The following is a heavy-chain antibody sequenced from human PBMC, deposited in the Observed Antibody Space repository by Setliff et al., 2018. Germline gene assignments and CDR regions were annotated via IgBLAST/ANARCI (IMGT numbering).Heavy chain of an antibody. CDR3: ARDQSGELLILGAFDI. Sequence: PSETLSLTCTVSGGSFTPYYWSWIRQPPGKGLEWIGYVYYSGTANYSPSLRSRLTISVDTSKNQFSLKLSSVTAADTAVYYCARDQSGELLILGAFDIWGQGTMVTVSS. J-gene: IGHJ3*02. CDR1: GGSFTPYY. CDR2: VYYSGTA. V-gene: IGHV4-59*12. D-gene: IGHD1-26*01.